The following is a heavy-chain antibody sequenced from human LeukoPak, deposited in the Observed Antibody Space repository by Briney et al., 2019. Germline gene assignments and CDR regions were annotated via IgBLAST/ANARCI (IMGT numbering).Heavy chain of an antibody. CDR2: ISGSGGST. J-gene: IGHJ4*02. D-gene: IGHD3-22*01. Sequence: GGSLRLSCAASGFTFSSYAMSWVRQAPGKGLEWVSAISGSGGSTYYADSVKGRFTISRDNSKNTLYLQMNSLRAEDTAVYYCAHGKALYYDSSGYYPPFGYWGQGTLVTVSS. V-gene: IGHV3-23*01. CDR3: AHGKALYYDSSGYYPPFGY. CDR1: GFTFSSYA.